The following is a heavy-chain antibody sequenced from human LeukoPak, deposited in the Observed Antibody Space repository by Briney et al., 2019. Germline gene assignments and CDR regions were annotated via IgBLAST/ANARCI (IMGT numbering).Heavy chain of an antibody. CDR3: ARAPNRLVVPAAIEDY. D-gene: IGHD2-2*01. J-gene: IGHJ4*02. CDR2: INPNSGGT. Sequence: ASVKVSCKASGYTFTGYYMHWVRQAPGQGLEWMGWINPNSGGTNYAQKFQGRVTMTRDASISTAYMELSRLRSDDTAVYYCARAPNRLVVPAAIEDYWGQGTLVTVSS. CDR1: GYTFTGYY. V-gene: IGHV1-2*02.